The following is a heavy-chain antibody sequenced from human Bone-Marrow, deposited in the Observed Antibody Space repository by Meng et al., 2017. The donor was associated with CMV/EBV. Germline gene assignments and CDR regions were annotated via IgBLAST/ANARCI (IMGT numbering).Heavy chain of an antibody. CDR3: TKDTRTGGVALRPTGYGMDV. D-gene: IGHD6-6*01. CDR2: IYSGGSST. CDR1: GFTVSSNY. J-gene: IGHJ6*02. V-gene: IGHV3-23*03. Sequence: GGSLRLSCAASGFTVSSNYMSWVRQAPGKGLEWVSVIYSGGSSTYYADSVKGRFTISRDNSKNTLFLQMNSLRAGDTAVYYCTKDTRTGGVALRPTGYGMDVWGQGTTVTVSS.